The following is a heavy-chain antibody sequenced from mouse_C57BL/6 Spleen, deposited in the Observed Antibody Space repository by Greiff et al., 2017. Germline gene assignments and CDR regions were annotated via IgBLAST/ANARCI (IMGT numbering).Heavy chain of an antibody. V-gene: IGHV2-9-1*01. J-gene: IGHJ2*01. CDR1: GFSLTSYA. CDR3: ARNRRDYFDY. Sequence: VQVVESGPGLVAPSQSLSITCTVSGFSLTSYAISWVRQPPGKGLEWLGVIWPGGGTNYNSALKSRLSISKDNSKSQVFLKMNSLQTDDTARYYCARNRRDYFDYWGQGTTLTVSS. CDR2: IWPGGGT.